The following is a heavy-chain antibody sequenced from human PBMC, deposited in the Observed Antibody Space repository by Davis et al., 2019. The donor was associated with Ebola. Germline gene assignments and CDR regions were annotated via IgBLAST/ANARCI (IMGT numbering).Heavy chain of an antibody. Sequence: GSLRLSCTVSGGSISSSSYYWGWIRQPPGKGLEWIGSIYYSGSTYYNPSLKSRVTISVDTSKNQFSLKLSSVTAADTAVYYCATSKGVFLEWLFPSWFDPWGQGTLVTVSS. CDR1: GGSISSSSYY. CDR2: IYYSGST. J-gene: IGHJ5*02. D-gene: IGHD3-3*01. CDR3: ATSKGVFLEWLFPSWFDP. V-gene: IGHV4-39*01.